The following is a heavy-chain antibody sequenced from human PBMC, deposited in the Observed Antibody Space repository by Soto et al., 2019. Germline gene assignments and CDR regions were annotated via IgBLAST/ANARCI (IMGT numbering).Heavy chain of an antibody. V-gene: IGHV1-69*06. CDR1: EAPSAAML. D-gene: IGHD6-6*01. CDR2: IIPIFGTA. J-gene: IGHJ6*02. CDR3: ARDWVEYSSSSTYYGMDV. Sequence: SVKVSARLLEAPSAAMLSAGCDRPLDKGLSGWEGIIPIFGTANYAQKFQGRVTITADKSTSTAYMELSSLRSDDTAVYYCARDWVEYSSSSTYYGMDVWGQGTTVTVSS.